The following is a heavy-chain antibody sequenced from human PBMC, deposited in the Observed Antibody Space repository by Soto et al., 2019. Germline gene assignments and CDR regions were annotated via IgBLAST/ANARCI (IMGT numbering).Heavy chain of an antibody. CDR2: INAGNGNT. CDR3: ARDLTGDVYSSSSDY. V-gene: IGHV1-3*01. CDR1: GYTFTSYA. Sequence: ASVKVSCKASGYTFTSYAMHWVRQAPGQRLEWMGWINAGNGNTKYSQKFQGRVTITRDTSASTAYMELSSLRSEDTAVYYCARDLTGDVYSSSSDYWGQGTLVTVSS. D-gene: IGHD6-6*01. J-gene: IGHJ4*02.